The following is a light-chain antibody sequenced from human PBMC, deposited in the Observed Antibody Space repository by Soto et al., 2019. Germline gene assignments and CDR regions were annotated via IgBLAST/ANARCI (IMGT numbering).Light chain of an antibody. CDR1: QSISSY. Sequence: DIQMTQSPSSLSASVGDRVTITCRASQSISSYLNWYQQKPGKAPKLLIFAASSLQSGVPSRFSGSGSGTDFTLTISSLQPEDFATYCCQQSYNTPWTFGQGTKVEI. V-gene: IGKV1-39*01. J-gene: IGKJ1*01. CDR3: QQSYNTPWT. CDR2: AAS.